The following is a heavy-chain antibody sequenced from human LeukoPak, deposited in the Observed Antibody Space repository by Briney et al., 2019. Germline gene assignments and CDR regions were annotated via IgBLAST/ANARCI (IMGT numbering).Heavy chain of an antibody. D-gene: IGHD3-10*01. CDR1: GFTFSSYA. Sequence: PGGSLRPSCAASGFTFSSYAMHWVRQAPGKGLEWVAVISYDGSNKYYADSVKGRFTISRDNSKNTLYLQMNSLRAEDTAVYYCAGDRSYGSGSYSPTDYWGQGTLVTVSS. CDR3: AGDRSYGSGSYSPTDY. V-gene: IGHV3-30*04. J-gene: IGHJ4*02. CDR2: ISYDGSNK.